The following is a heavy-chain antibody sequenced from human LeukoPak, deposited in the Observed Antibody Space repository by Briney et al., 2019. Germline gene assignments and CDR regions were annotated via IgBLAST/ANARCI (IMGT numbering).Heavy chain of an antibody. J-gene: IGHJ5*02. CDR1: GFTFSSYA. D-gene: IGHD6-13*01. Sequence: GGSLRLSCAASGFTFSSYAMSWVRQAPGKGLEWVSVIYSGGSTYYADSVKGRFTISRDNSKNTLYLQMNSLRAEDTAVFYCAGSSWYAGGNWFDPWGQGTLVTVSS. CDR3: AGSSWYAGGNWFDP. CDR2: IYSGGST. V-gene: IGHV3-53*01.